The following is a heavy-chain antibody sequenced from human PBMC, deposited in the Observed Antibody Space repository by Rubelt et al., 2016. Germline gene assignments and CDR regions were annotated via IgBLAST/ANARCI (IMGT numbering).Heavy chain of an antibody. V-gene: IGHV1-3*01. CDR2: INAGNGNT. CDR3: ARVYGSSSWYLPDY. D-gene: IGHD6-13*01. CDR1: GYTFTSYA. Sequence: QVQLVQSGAEVKKPGASVKVSCKASGYTFTSYAMHWVRQAPGQRLEWMGWINAGNGNTKYSHKFQGRVTITADESTSTAYMELSSLRSEDTAVYYCARVYGSSSWYLPDYWGQGTLVTVSS. J-gene: IGHJ4*02.